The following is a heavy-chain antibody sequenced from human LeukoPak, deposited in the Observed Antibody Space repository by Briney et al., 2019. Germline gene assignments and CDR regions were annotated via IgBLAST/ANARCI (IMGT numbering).Heavy chain of an antibody. J-gene: IGHJ4*02. CDR3: ARGSGDGLFRPEY. CDR1: GFTFSKYN. D-gene: IGHD5-24*01. V-gene: IGHV3-21*01. Sequence: GGSLRLSCAASGFTFSKYNMNWVRQAPGKGLEWVSSISSSSNYIYYVDSMKGRFTISRDNAKNPLYLQMKNLRDEDTAVYYCARGSGDGLFRPEYWGQGTLVTVSS. CDR2: ISSSSNYI.